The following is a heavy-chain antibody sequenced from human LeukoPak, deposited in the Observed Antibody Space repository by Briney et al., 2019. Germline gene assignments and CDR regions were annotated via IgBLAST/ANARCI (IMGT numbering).Heavy chain of an antibody. D-gene: IGHD6-19*01. V-gene: IGHV3-9*01. CDR2: ISWNSGSI. CDR1: GFTFDDYA. Sequence: GGSLRLSCAASGFTFDDYAMHWVRQAPGKGLEWVSGISWNSGSIDYADSVKGRFTISRDNAKNSLYLQMNSLRAEDTAVYYCASHTYSSGWYDPWGQGTLVTVSS. J-gene: IGHJ5*02. CDR3: ASHTYSSGWYDP.